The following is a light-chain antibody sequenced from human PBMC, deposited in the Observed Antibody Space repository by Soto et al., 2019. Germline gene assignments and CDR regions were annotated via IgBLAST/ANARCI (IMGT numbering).Light chain of an antibody. CDR3: SSFTGSTPWI. V-gene: IGLV2-14*01. Sequence: QSALTQPASVSGSPGQSITMFCTGTSSDVGGYNYVSWYQQHPGKAPKLIIYEVSNRPSGISNRFSGAKSANTASLTISGLQAEDEAEYYCSSFTGSTPWIFGVGTKLTVL. CDR1: SSDVGGYNY. J-gene: IGLJ2*01. CDR2: EVS.